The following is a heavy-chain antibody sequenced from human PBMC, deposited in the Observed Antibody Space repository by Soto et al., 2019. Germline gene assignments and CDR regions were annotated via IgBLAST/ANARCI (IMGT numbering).Heavy chain of an antibody. Sequence: SETLSLTCTVSGGSISSGGYYWSWIRQHPGKGLEWIGYIYYSGSTYYNPSLKSRVTISVDTSKNQFSLKLSSVTAADTAVYYCARSGIAPSNWFDPWGQGTLVTVSS. J-gene: IGHJ5*02. D-gene: IGHD6-25*01. CDR1: GGSISSGGYY. V-gene: IGHV4-31*03. CDR2: IYYSGST. CDR3: ARSGIAPSNWFDP.